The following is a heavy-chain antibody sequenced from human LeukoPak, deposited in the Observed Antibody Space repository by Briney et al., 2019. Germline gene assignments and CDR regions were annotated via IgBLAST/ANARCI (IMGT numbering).Heavy chain of an antibody. D-gene: IGHD3-16*01. J-gene: IGHJ4*02. Sequence: PGGSLRLSCAASGFTFSSYAMTWVRQAPGKGLEWVSAISVSGGSTYYADSVKGRFTISRDNSKNTLYLQMNSLRADDTALYYCAKDPGYFGGWGQGTLVTVSS. CDR3: AKDPGYFGG. V-gene: IGHV3-23*01. CDR2: ISVSGGST. CDR1: GFTFSSYA.